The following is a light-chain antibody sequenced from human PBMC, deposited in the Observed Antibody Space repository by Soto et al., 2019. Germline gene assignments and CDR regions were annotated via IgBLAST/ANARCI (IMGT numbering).Light chain of an antibody. V-gene: IGLV2-14*01. J-gene: IGLJ3*02. CDR1: RSDVGGYNY. CDR2: DVS. Sequence: QSVLTQPASVSGSPGQSIAISCTGTRSDVGGYNYVSWYQQPPGKAPKLIIYDVSDRPSGVSTRFSGSKSGNTASLTISVLQADDEADYYCSSYTSQSTVVFGGGTKVTVL. CDR3: SSYTSQSTVV.